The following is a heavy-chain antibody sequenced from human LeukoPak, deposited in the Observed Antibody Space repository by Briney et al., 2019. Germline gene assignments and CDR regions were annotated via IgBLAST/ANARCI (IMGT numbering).Heavy chain of an antibody. CDR2: IYSDNT. Sequence: GGSLRLSCTVSGFTVSSNSMSWVRQAPGKGLEWVSFIYSDNTHYSDSVKGRFTISRDNSKNTLYLQMNSLRSEDTAVYCCAAVPTYYYDSSGSEGDAFDIWGQGTMVTVSS. V-gene: IGHV3-53*01. J-gene: IGHJ3*02. CDR3: AAVPTYYYDSSGSEGDAFDI. D-gene: IGHD3-22*01. CDR1: GFTVSSNS.